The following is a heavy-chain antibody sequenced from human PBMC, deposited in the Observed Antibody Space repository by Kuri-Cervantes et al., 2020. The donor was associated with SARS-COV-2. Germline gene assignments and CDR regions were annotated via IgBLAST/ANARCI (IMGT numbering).Heavy chain of an antibody. J-gene: IGHJ4*02. Sequence: GGSLRLSCAASGFTFSSYWMSWVRQVPGKGLEWVANIKQDGSEKYYVDSVKGRFTISRDNAKNSLYLQMNSLRAEDTAVYYCARGLSRKPFDYWGQGTLVIVSS. CDR3: ARGLSRKPFDY. V-gene: IGHV3-7*01. CDR2: IKQDGSEK. CDR1: GFTFSSYW.